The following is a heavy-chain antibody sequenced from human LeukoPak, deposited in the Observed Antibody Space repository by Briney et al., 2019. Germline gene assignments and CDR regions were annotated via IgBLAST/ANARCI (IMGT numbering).Heavy chain of an antibody. V-gene: IGHV3-23*01. CDR1: GFTFSGHW. CDR3: ANLPHYDFWSGYYKNWFDP. CDR2: ISGSGGST. J-gene: IGHJ5*02. Sequence: GGALRLSCAVSGFTFSGHWVFGGRQAPGEGPGWGSAISGSGGSTYYADSVKRRCTIPRDNSKNTLYLQLNSLRAEDTAVYYCANLPHYDFWSGYYKNWFDPWGQGTLVTVSS. D-gene: IGHD3-3*01.